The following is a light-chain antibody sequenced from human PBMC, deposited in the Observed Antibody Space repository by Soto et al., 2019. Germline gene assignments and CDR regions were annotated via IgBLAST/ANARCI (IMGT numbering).Light chain of an antibody. CDR1: QGISSS. J-gene: IGKJ5*01. V-gene: IGKV1-9*01. Sequence: IQVTEYPTKLSASVGGIVTITCRASQGISSSLTWYQQEPGKAPNLLIYAASTLQSGVPARFSGSGSETDFTLTISSRGPEDSAVCYYQQRSNGTSLTFGEGTRLE. CDR3: QQRSNGTSLT. CDR2: AAS.